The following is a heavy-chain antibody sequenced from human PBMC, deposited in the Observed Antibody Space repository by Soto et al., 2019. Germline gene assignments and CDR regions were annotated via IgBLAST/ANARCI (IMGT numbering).Heavy chain of an antibody. CDR3: AKDRQPDGFWPFDH. V-gene: IGHV3-23*04. Sequence: EVQLVESGGGLVQPGGSLRLSCVASGFPFSTYAMSWVRQAPGQGLEWLSGIYGSGGGISYADSVKGGFTISRDNSRNTLYLQMNSLMSDDTAIYYCAKDRQPDGFWPFDHWGRGTQIIVSS. J-gene: IGHJ4*02. CDR2: IYGSGGGI. CDR1: GFPFSTYA. D-gene: IGHD3-3*01.